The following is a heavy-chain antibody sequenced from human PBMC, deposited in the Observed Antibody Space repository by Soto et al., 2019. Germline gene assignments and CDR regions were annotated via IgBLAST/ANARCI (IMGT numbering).Heavy chain of an antibody. J-gene: IGHJ4*02. V-gene: IGHV1-2*02. Sequence: QVQLVQSGAEVKKPRASVKVSCKASGYTFTAYYMHWVRQAPGQGLEWMGWINPNSGGTKYALKFQGRVTMTRDTSINTAYMELSRLTSDDTAVYYCATSAPGYTYVPFDYWGQGTLVTVSS. D-gene: IGHD5-18*01. CDR2: INPNSGGT. CDR1: GYTFTAYY. CDR3: ATSAPGYTYVPFDY.